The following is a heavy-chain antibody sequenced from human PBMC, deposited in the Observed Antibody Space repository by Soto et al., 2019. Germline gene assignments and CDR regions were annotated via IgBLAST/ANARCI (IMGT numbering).Heavy chain of an antibody. Sequence: SETLSLTCAVYGGSFSGYYWSWIRQPPGKGLEWIGEINHSGSTNYNPSLKSPVTISVDTSKNQFSLKLSSVTAADTAVYYCARVKRSSFWDLFFDYWGQGTLVTVSS. V-gene: IGHV4-34*01. CDR1: GGSFSGYY. CDR2: INHSGST. D-gene: IGHD6-6*01. J-gene: IGHJ4*02. CDR3: ARVKRSSFWDLFFDY.